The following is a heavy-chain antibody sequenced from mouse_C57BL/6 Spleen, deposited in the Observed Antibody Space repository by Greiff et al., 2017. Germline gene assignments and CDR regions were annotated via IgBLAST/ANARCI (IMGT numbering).Heavy chain of an antibody. CDR3: ARSTDYFDY. CDR2: LYPGSGST. CDR1: GYTFTSYW. D-gene: IGHD4-1*02. Sequence: QVQLQQPGAELVKPGASVKMSCKASGYTFTSYWITWVKQRPGQGLEWIGDLYPGSGSTNYNEKFKSKATLTVDTSSSTAYMQRSSLTSEDSAVYYCARSTDYFDYWGQGTSLTVSS. J-gene: IGHJ2*02. V-gene: IGHV1-55*01.